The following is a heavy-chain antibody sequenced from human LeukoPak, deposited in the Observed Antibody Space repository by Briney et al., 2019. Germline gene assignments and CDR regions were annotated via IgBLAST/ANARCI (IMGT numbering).Heavy chain of an antibody. CDR1: GGTFSSYA. CDR3: ARGLPGVAVAGTEYFDY. J-gene: IGHJ4*02. D-gene: IGHD6-19*01. Sequence: SSVKVSCKASGGTFSSYAISWVRQAPGQGLEWMGRIIPILGIANYAQKFQGRVTITADKSTNTAYMGLSSPRFEDTAVYYCARGLPGVAVAGTEYFDYWGQGTLVTVSS. CDR2: IIPILGIA. V-gene: IGHV1-69*04.